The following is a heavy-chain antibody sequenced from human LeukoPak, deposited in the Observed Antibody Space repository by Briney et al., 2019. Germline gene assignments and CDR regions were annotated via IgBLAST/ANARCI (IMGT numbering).Heavy chain of an antibody. CDR1: GFTFSSYS. CDR3: ARGSRFDY. CDR2: ISSSSSYI. Sequence: GGSLRPSCAASGFTFSSYSMNWVRQAPGKGLEWVSSISSSSSYIYYADSVKGRFTISRDNAKNSLYLQMNSLRAEDTAVYYCARGSRFDYWGQGTLVTVSS. V-gene: IGHV3-21*01. J-gene: IGHJ4*02.